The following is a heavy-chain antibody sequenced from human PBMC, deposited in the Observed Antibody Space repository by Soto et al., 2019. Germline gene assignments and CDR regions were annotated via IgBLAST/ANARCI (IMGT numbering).Heavy chain of an antibody. Sequence: QVQLVESGGGVVQPGRSLRLSCVASGFTFSGYGMHWVRRAPGKGLEWVAAIQYDGSKTYYADSVRGRFTISRDDSKNALFLHMNDVRAEDTAMFYCTRDSQAGTPYCCGHWGQGTQVTVAS. CDR1: GFTFSGYG. V-gene: IGHV3-30*19. CDR2: IQYDGSKT. CDR3: TRDSQAGTPYCCGH. J-gene: IGHJ4*02. D-gene: IGHD6-13*01.